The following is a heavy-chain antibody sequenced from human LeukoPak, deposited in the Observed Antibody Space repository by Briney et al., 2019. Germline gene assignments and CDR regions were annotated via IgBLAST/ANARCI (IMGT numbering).Heavy chain of an antibody. CDR1: GDSISSYY. CDR2: IYYSGST. Sequence: SETLSLTCTVSGDSISSYYWSWIRQPPGKGLEWIGYIYYSGSTNYNPSLKCRVTISVDTSKNQFSLKLSSVTAADTAVYYCARSDYDTSKFDLWGRGTLVTVSS. CDR3: ARSDYDTSKFDL. J-gene: IGHJ2*01. D-gene: IGHD3-22*01. V-gene: IGHV4-59*01.